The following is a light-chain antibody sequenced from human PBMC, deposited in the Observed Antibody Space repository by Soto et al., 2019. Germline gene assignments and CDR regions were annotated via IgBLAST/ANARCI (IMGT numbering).Light chain of an antibody. J-gene: IGLJ2*01. CDR3: AAWDDSLNAVL. V-gene: IGLV1-44*01. CDR2: SNN. Sequence: QSALTQPPSASGTPGQRVTISCSGSSSNIASNTVNWYQQLPGTAPKLLIFSNNQRPSGVPDRFSGSKSDTSASLAISGLQSEDEADYYCAAWDDSLNAVLFGGGTKVTVL. CDR1: SSNIASNT.